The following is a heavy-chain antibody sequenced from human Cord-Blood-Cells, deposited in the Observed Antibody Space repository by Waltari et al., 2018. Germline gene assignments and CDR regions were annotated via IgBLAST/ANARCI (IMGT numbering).Heavy chain of an antibody. CDR1: GGSIRSSSYY. CDR2: IYYSGST. Sequence: QLQLQESGPGLVKPSETLSLTCTVSGGSIRSSSYYWGWIRQPPGKGLEWIGSIYYSGSTYYNPSLKSRVTISVDTSKNQFSLKLSSVTAADTAVYYCVRHIGWYDGAVVVTANWFDPWGQGTLVTVSS. V-gene: IGHV4-39*01. D-gene: IGHD2-21*02. CDR3: VRHIGWYDGAVVVTANWFDP. J-gene: IGHJ5*02.